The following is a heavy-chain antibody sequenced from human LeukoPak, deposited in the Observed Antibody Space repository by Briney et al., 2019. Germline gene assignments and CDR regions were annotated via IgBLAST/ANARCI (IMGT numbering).Heavy chain of an antibody. Sequence: ASVKVSCKVSGYTLTELSMHWVRQAPGKGLEWMGGFDPEGGETIYAQKFQGRVTMTEDTSTDTAYMELSSLRSEDTAVYYCATTNLRFLEWLPPDYWGQGTLVTVSS. CDR3: ATTNLRFLEWLPPDY. CDR2: FDPEGGET. V-gene: IGHV1-24*01. CDR1: GYTLTELS. J-gene: IGHJ4*02. D-gene: IGHD3-3*01.